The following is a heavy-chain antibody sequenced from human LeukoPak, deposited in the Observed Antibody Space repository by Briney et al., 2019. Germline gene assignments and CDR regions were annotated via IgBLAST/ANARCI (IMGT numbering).Heavy chain of an antibody. CDR3: ARLTFGGVIVVDY. Sequence: ASVKVSCKASGYTFTWYGISWVRQAPGQGLEWMGWISTYNGNTKYAQKVQDRVTMTTDTSTNTAYMELRSLKSDDTAVYYCARLTFGGVIVVDYWGQGTLVTVSS. CDR1: GYTFTWYG. V-gene: IGHV1-18*01. CDR2: ISTYNGNT. D-gene: IGHD3-16*02. J-gene: IGHJ4*02.